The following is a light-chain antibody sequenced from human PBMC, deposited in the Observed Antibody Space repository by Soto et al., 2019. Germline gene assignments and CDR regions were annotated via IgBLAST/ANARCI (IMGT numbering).Light chain of an antibody. Sequence: QSVLTQPPSASGTPGQRVTISCSGSSSNIGSNTVNWYQQLPGTAPKLLIYSNNKRPSGVPDRFSGSKSGTSASLAISGLQSEDEADYYCAAWDDSLNALLGTVTKLTVL. CDR2: SNN. CDR1: SSNIGSNT. V-gene: IGLV1-44*01. CDR3: AAWDDSLNAL. J-gene: IGLJ1*01.